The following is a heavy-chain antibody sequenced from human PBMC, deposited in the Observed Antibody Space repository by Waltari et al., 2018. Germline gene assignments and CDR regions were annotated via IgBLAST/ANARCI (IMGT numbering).Heavy chain of an antibody. CDR3: ARQPPTTVPTPRSPFDT. CDR1: GGSITTSSYH. Sequence: QPQLQESGPGLEKPSETLSLTCTVPGGSITTSSYHWAWIRQTPGKGLEWIGSIHISGSTYYNPSLRSRVTMSVDTSNNQFSLKLTSVTAADTAVYYCARQPPTTVPTPRSPFDTWDQGTMVSVSS. CDR2: IHISGST. V-gene: IGHV4-39*07. J-gene: IGHJ3*02. D-gene: IGHD4-17*01.